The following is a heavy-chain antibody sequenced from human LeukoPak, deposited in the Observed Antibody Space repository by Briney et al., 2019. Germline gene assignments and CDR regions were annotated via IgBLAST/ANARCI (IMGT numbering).Heavy chain of an antibody. CDR1: GYTFSSYA. J-gene: IGHJ4*02. CDR2: MNPNSGNS. Sequence: ASVKVSCKASGYTFSSYAISWVRQAPGQGLEWMGYMNPNSGNSAYAQKFQDRVTITTDASISTASMGLSGLRSEDTALYYCAREGLDYWGQGTLVTVSS. V-gene: IGHV1-8*03. CDR3: AREGLDY.